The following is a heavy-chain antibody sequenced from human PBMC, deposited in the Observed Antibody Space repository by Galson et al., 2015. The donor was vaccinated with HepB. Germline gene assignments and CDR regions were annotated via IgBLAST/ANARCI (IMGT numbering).Heavy chain of an antibody. CDR1: GYTLTELS. Sequence: SVKVSCKVSGYTLTELSMHWVRQAPGKGLEWMGGFDPEDGETIYAQKFQGRVTMTEDTSTDTAYMELSSLRSEDTAVYYCATSPLQSSVPVAGTGRFSGAFDIWGQGTMVTVSS. CDR2: FDPEDGET. CDR3: ATSPLQSSVPVAGTGRFSGAFDI. D-gene: IGHD6-19*01. J-gene: IGHJ3*02. V-gene: IGHV1-24*01.